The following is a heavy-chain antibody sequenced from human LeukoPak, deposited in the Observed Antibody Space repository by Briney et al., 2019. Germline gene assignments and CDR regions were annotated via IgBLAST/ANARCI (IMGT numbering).Heavy chain of an antibody. CDR3: AKEATWGEWYFDY. CDR2: IADDRRAN. CDR1: VFTFRIFG. Sequence: GGSLRLSCVLSVFTFRIFGMHGVPGAPDEGLECVVGIADDRRANFYADSVKGRFTISRDNSKNTLYLQMNSLRAEDTAVYYCAKEATWGEWYFDYWGQGTLVTVSS. V-gene: IGHV3-30*18. D-gene: IGHD3-10*01. J-gene: IGHJ4*02.